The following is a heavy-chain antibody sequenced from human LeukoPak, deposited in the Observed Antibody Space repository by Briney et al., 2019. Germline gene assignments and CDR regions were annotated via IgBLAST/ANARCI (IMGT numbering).Heavy chain of an antibody. J-gene: IGHJ4*02. D-gene: IGHD6-19*01. CDR1: GATFSSYA. V-gene: IGHV1-69*04. Sequence: ASVKVSCKASGATFSSYAISWVRQAPGQGLEWMGRIIPILGITKYAQKFQGRVTITAIKATSTAYKELSSLRSEDTAVYYCARDPHMEIAVAGTTADDDWGQGTLVTVS. CDR2: IIPILGIT. CDR3: ARDPHMEIAVAGTTADDD.